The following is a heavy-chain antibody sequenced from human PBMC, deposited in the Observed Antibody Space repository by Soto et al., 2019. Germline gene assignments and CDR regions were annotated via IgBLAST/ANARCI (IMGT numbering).Heavy chain of an antibody. V-gene: IGHV3-74*01. CDR2: INSDGSHT. J-gene: IGHJ5*01. Sequence: EVQLVESGGGLVQPGGSLRLSCAASGFTFFAYWINWVRQVPGKGLVWVSRINSDGSHTSYADSVRGRFTISRDNSKNTVYLQMNSLTAEDTAVYYCAKEGGYGDYAGENWFDSWGQGSLVTVSS. D-gene: IGHD4-17*01. CDR1: GFTFFAYW. CDR3: AKEGGYGDYAGENWFDS.